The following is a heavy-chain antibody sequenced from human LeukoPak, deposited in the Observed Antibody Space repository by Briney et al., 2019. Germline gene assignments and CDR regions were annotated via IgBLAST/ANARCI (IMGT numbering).Heavy chain of an antibody. CDR3: ARSIVVVTADMYYFDY. D-gene: IGHD2-21*02. J-gene: IGHJ4*02. CDR2: IIPIFGTA. V-gene: IGHV1-69*05. Sequence: ASVKVSCKASGGTFSSYAISWVRQAPGLGLEWMGGIIPIFGTANYAQKFQGRVTITTDESTSTAYMELSSLRSEDTAVYYCARSIVVVTADMYYFDYWGQGTLVTVSS. CDR1: GGTFSSYA.